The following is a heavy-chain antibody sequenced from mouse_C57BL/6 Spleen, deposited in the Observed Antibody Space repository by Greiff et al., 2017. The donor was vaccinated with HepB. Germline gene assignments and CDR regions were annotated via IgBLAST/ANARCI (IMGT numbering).Heavy chain of an antibody. J-gene: IGHJ2*01. CDR2: ISSGGSYT. CDR1: GFTFSSYG. D-gene: IGHD1-1*01. V-gene: IGHV5-6*02. CDR3: ARHGGSSSFDY. Sequence: DVKLVESGGDLVKPGGSLKLSCAASGFTFSSYGMSWVRQTPDKRLEWVATISSGGSYTYYPDSVKGRFTISRDNAKNTLYLQMSSLQSEDTAMYYCARHGGSSSFDYWGQGTTLTVSS.